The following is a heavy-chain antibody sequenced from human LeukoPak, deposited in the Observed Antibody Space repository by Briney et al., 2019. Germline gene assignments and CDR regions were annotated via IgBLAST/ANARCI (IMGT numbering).Heavy chain of an antibody. Sequence: GASVKVSCKASGYTFTSYDINWVRQATGQGLEWMGWVNPNSGNTGYAQKFQGRVTMTRNTSISTAYMELSSLRSEDTAVYYCARAPMVRGVRLHNWFDPWGQGTLVTVSS. CDR3: ARAPMVRGVRLHNWFDP. J-gene: IGHJ5*02. CDR1: GYTFTSYD. CDR2: VNPNSGNT. D-gene: IGHD3-10*01. V-gene: IGHV1-8*01.